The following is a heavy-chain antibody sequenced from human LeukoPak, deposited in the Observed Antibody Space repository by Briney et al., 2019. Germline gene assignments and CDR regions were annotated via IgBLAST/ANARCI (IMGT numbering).Heavy chain of an antibody. D-gene: IGHD5-18*01. CDR1: GFTFSSYG. J-gene: IGHJ4*02. CDR2: IRYDGSNK. CDR3: AKDRRGYSYGYSFFDY. Sequence: SGGYLSLSCAASGFTFSSYGMHWVRRAPGKGLEWVAFIRYDGSNKYYADSVKGRFTISRGNSKNTLYLQMNSLRAGDTAVYYCAKDRRGYSYGYSFFDYWGQGTLVTVSS. V-gene: IGHV3-30*02.